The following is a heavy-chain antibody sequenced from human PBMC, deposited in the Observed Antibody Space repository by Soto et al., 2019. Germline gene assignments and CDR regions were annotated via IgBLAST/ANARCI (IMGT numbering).Heavy chain of an antibody. V-gene: IGHV1-69*13. CDR1: GGTFSSYA. J-gene: IGHJ4*02. CDR2: IIPIFGTA. Sequence: GASVKVSCKASGGTFSSYAISWARQAPGQGLEWMGGIIPIFGTANYAQKFQGRVTITADESTSTAYMELSSLRSEDTAVYYCARDSGYSGNQYDYWGQGTLVTVSS. CDR3: ARDSGYSGNQYDY. D-gene: IGHD1-26*01.